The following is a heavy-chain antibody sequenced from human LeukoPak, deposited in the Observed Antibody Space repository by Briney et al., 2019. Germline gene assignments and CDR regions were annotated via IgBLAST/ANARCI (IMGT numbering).Heavy chain of an antibody. D-gene: IGHD2-2*01. V-gene: IGHV4-59*01. CDR3: ARAPRDRGYCGATSCFEYMDV. CDR1: GASFSSYY. CDR2: IFYNGNT. J-gene: IGHJ6*03. Sequence: PSETLSLTCTDSGASFSSYYWSWLRQPPGKGLEWIAYIFYNGNTKYNPSLKSRVTISVHTSKTQFSLKVTSVTAADTAVYYCARAPRDRGYCGATSCFEYMDVWGRGTTVTISS.